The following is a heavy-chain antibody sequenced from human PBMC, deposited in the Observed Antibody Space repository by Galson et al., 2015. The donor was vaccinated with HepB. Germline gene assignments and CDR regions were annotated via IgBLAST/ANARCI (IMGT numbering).Heavy chain of an antibody. D-gene: IGHD4-17*01. CDR2: IRSSSSYI. Sequence: SLRLSCAASGFTFSSYSMNWVRQAPGKGLEWVSSIRSSSSYIYYADSVRGRFAISRDNAKNSLYLQMNSLRAEDTAVFYCARARTTVTTDYYFDYWGQGTLVTVS. CDR1: GFTFSSYS. J-gene: IGHJ4*02. CDR3: ARARTTVTTDYYFDY. V-gene: IGHV3-21*01.